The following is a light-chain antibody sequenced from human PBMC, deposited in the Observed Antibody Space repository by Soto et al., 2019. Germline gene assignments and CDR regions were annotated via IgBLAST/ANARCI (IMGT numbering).Light chain of an antibody. J-gene: IGKJ5*01. Sequence: EIVLTQSPATLSVSPGERVTLSCRASQSVRRKFAWYQQKPGQAPRLLIYDASTRATDIPARFSGSGSGTEFTLTISSLQSEDSAVYYCQQYSNWPPVTFGQGTRLEIK. CDR2: DAS. CDR1: QSVRRK. CDR3: QQYSNWPPVT. V-gene: IGKV3-15*01.